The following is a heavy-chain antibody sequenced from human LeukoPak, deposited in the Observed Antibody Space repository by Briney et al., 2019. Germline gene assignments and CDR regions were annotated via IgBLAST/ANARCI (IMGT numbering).Heavy chain of an antibody. Sequence: PGGSLRLSCAASTFTFSNYWMSWVRQAPGKGLEWVANIKQDGSEKYYVDSVKGRFTISRDNAKTSLYLQMNSLRAEDTAVYYCARDHCSSTSCYGMDVWGQGTTVTVSS. J-gene: IGHJ6*02. CDR3: ARDHCSSTSCYGMDV. D-gene: IGHD2-2*01. V-gene: IGHV3-7*03. CDR2: IKQDGSEK. CDR1: TFTFSNYW.